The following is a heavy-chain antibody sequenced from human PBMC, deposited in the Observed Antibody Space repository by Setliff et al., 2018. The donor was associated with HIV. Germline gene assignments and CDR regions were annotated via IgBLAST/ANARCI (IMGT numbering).Heavy chain of an antibody. CDR1: GGSITSSNW. CDR3: AKTFYYDRSGNHNFEY. Sequence: ETLSLTCTVSGGSITSSNWWSWVRQPPGKGLEWIGMINKDGSEKYYVDPLKGRFTISRDNSKNTVYLQMNSLRAGDTAVYYCAKTFYYDRSGNHNFEYWGHGTLVTVSS. V-gene: IGHV3-7*03. J-gene: IGHJ4*01. CDR2: INKDGSEK. D-gene: IGHD3-22*01.